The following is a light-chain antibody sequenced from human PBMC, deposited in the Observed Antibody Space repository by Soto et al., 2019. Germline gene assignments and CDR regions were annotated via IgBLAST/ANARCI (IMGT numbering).Light chain of an antibody. CDR3: SSHTNSRVV. V-gene: IGLV2-14*03. J-gene: IGLJ2*01. Sequence: QSALTQPASVSGSPGQSITISCTGTSVDVGGYDYVSWYQQHPGKAPKLMIYDVSNRPSGVSNRFSGSKSGNTASLTISGLQSEDEADYYCSSHTNSRVVFGGGTKVTVL. CDR2: DVS. CDR1: SVDVGGYDY.